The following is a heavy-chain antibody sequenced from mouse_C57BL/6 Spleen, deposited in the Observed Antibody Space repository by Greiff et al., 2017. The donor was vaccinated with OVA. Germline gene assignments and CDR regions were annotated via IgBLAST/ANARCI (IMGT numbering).Heavy chain of an antibody. V-gene: IGHV3-6*01. J-gene: IGHJ1*03. CDR2: ISYDGSN. CDR1: GYSITSGYY. D-gene: IGHD1-1*01. Sequence: EVKLMESGPGLVKPSQSLSLTCSVTGYSITSGYYWNWIRQFPGNKLEWMGYISYDGSNNYNPSLKNRISITRDTSKNQFFLKLNSVTTEDTATYYCARDRYYEDWYFDVWGTGTTVTVSS. CDR3: ARDRYYEDWYFDV.